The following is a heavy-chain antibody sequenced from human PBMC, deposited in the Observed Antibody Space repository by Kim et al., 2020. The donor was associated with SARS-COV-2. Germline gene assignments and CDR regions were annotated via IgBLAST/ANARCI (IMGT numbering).Heavy chain of an antibody. Sequence: SENLYVDSVKGRFTIPRDNAKKSLYLQMNSLRAEDTAMYYCARNHWYYFDYWGQGTLVTVSS. CDR2: SEN. J-gene: IGHJ4*02. V-gene: IGHV3-7*03. D-gene: IGHD2-8*02. CDR3: ARNHWYYFDY.